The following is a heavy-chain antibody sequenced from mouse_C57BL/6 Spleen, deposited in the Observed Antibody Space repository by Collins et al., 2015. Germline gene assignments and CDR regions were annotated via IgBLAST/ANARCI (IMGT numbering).Heavy chain of an antibody. D-gene: IGHD2-2*01. CDR2: IYPGSGST. J-gene: IGHJ2*01. CDR1: GYTFTDYV. Sequence: QVQLQQSGPELVKPGASVKMSCKASGYTFTDYVISWVKQRTGQGLEWIGEIYPGSGSTYYNEKFKGKATLTADKSSNTAYMQLSSLTSEDSAVYFCARLAIYYGYEKNYWGQGTTLTVSS. V-gene: IGHV1-81*01. CDR3: ARLAIYYGYEKNY.